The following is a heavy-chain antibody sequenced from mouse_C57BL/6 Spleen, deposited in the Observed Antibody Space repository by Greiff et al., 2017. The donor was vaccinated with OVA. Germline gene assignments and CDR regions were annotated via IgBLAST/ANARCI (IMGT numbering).Heavy chain of an antibody. CDR1: GYTFTDYY. CDR3: ARGYYSNYEAMDY. J-gene: IGHJ4*01. V-gene: IGHV1-76*01. CDR2: IYPGSGNT. D-gene: IGHD2-5*01. Sequence: QVQLQQSGAELVRPGASVKLSCKASGYTFTDYYINWVKQRPGQGLEWIARIYPGSGNTYYNEKFKGKATLTAEKSSSTAYMQLSSLTSEDSAVYFCARGYYSNYEAMDYWGQGTSVTVSS.